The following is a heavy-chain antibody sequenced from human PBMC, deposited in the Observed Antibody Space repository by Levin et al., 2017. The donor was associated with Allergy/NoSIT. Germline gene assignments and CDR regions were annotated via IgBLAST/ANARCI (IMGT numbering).Heavy chain of an antibody. CDR2: FSISGSNT. Sequence: GGSLRLSCAASGFTFSSYAMSWVRQAPGKGLEWVSSFSISGSNTYYADSVKGRFTISRDNSKNTLYLQMNSLRAEDTAVYYCAKNWCGGHCYYVFNYWGQGTLVTVSS. CDR3: AKNWCGGHCYYVFNY. J-gene: IGHJ4*02. CDR1: GFTFSSYA. D-gene: IGHD2-21*02. V-gene: IGHV3-23*01.